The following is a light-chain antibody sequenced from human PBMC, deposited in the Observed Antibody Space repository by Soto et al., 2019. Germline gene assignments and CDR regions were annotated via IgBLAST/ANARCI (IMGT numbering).Light chain of an antibody. J-gene: IGLJ2*01. CDR1: SGHSRYA. V-gene: IGLV4-69*01. CDR3: QTWGTGILV. Sequence: QPVLTQSPSASASLGASVKLTCTLSSGHSRYAIAWHQQQPEKGPRYLMNLNSDGSHSKGDGIPDRFSGSSSGAERYLTISSLQSEDEADYYCQTWGTGILVFGGGTKLTVL. CDR2: LNSDGSH.